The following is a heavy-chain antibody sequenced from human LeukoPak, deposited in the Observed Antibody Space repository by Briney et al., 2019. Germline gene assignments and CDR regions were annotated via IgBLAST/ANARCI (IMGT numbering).Heavy chain of an antibody. CDR1: GFTFSSYG. V-gene: IGHV3-53*01. J-gene: IGHJ3*02. D-gene: IGHD3-3*01. Sequence: PGRSLRLSCAASGFTFSSYGMHWVRQAPGKGLEWVSVIYSGGSTYYADSVKGRFTISRDNSKNTLYLQMNSLRAEDTAVYYCARVTSGSDDAFDIWGQGTMVTVSS. CDR2: IYSGGST. CDR3: ARVTSGSDDAFDI.